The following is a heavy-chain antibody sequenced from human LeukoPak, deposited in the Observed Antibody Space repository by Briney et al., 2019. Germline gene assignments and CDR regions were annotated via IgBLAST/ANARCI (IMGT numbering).Heavy chain of an antibody. CDR3: ARAARITIFGPYAFDI. V-gene: IGHV4-30-4*08. CDR2: IYYSGST. CDR1: GGSISSGDYY. D-gene: IGHD3-3*01. Sequence: SETLSLTCTVSGGSISSGDYYWSWIRQPPGKGLEWIGYIYYSGSTYYNPSLKSRVTISVDTSKNQFSLKLSSVTAADTAVYYCARAARITIFGPYAFDIWGQGTMVTVSS. J-gene: IGHJ3*02.